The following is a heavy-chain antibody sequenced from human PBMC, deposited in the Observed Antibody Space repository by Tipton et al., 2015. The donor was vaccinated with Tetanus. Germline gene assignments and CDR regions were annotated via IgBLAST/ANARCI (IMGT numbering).Heavy chain of an antibody. Sequence: QLVQSGGGLVKPGGSLRLSCAASGFTFRNFNMNWVRQAPGQGLEWVSSISPISTYIFYGDSVKGRFTISRDNAKNLLYLQMSSLRREDTAVYYCASSTVTRWGPGTLVTVSS. CDR1: GFTFRNFN. CDR2: ISPISTYI. CDR3: ASSTVTR. J-gene: IGHJ4*02. V-gene: IGHV3-21*06. D-gene: IGHD4-17*01.